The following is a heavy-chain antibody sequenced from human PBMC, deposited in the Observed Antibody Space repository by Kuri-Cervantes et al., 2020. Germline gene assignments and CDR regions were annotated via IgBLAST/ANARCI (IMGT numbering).Heavy chain of an antibody. Sequence: SETLSLTCTVSGGSISSDYWSWIRQPPGKGLEWIGHMYYSGSANYNPSLKSRVTISVDTSKNQFSLKLSSVTAADTAVYYCARLVPYIVVVPAALRFDPWGQGTLVTVSS. CDR1: GGSISSDY. CDR3: ARLVPYIVVVPAALRFDP. D-gene: IGHD2-2*01. J-gene: IGHJ5*02. V-gene: IGHV4-59*08. CDR2: MYYSGSA.